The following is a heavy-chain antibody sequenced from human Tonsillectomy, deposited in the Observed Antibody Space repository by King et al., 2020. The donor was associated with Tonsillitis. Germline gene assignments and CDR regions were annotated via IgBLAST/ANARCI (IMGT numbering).Heavy chain of an antibody. J-gene: IGHJ4*02. Sequence: HVQLVESGGGVVQPGRSLRLSCAASGFTFSNTGMHWVRQAPGRGLEWVAVLSTDGRNKFYADSVKGRFTVSRDNSKNTLYLEMNSLRAGDTALYYCTKEEMTTIFNFDYWGQGTLVTVSS. CDR2: LSTDGRNK. CDR3: TKEEMTTIFNFDY. D-gene: IGHD5-24*01. CDR1: GFTFSNTG. V-gene: IGHV3-30*18.